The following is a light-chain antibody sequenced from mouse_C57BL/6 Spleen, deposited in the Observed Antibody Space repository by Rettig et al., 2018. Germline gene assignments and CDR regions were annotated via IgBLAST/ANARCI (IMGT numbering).Light chain of an antibody. J-gene: IGKJ5*01. V-gene: IGKV6-23*01. CDR2: WAS. CDR3: QQYSSYPLT. Sequence: DLVMTQSHKFMSTSVGDRVSITCKASQDVGTAVAWHQQTPGQSPKQLIHWASTLHPDVPARLTGSGSGTDFTLTISNVQSEDLADYFCQQYSSYPLTFGAGTKLELK. CDR1: QDVGTA.